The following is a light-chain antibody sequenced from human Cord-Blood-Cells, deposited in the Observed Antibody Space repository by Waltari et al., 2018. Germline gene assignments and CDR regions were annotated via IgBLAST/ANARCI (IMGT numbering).Light chain of an antibody. CDR2: EGS. CDR1: SSDVGSYNL. Sequence: QSALTQPASVPGSPGQSITISCTGTSSDVGSYNLVSWYQQHPGKAPKLMIYEGSNRPSGVSNRFSGSKSGNTASLTISGLQAEDEADYYCCSYAGSSTFRVFGGGTKLTVL. J-gene: IGLJ2*01. V-gene: IGLV2-23*03. CDR3: CSYAGSSTFRV.